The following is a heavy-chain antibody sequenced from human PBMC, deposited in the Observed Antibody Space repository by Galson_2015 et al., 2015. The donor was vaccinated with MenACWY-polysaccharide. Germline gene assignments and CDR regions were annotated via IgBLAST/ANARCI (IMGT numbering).Heavy chain of an antibody. V-gene: IGHV3-74*01. CDR1: GFSFNTHW. D-gene: IGHD6-6*01. Sequence: SLRHSSADSGFSFNTHWMHWVRQAPGKRLMWVSRITRDGRHTNYADSVTCRLTISSDNAKNRLFLQMNSLRAEDTAVYYCARGITSSNWGQGTLVTVSS. J-gene: IGHJ4*02. CDR2: ITRDGRHT. CDR3: ARGITSSN.